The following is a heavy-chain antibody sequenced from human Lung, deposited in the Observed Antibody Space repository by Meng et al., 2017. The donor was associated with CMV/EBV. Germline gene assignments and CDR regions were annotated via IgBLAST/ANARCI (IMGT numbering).Heavy chain of an antibody. CDR3: TGDSQLHPNLDY. CDR1: GFSVNDKY. Sequence: VQLVGSGGVLVQPGGSLSLSCATSGFSVNDKYMSWVRQPPGKGLEWVSIIYRGDNTYYADSVKGRFTVSRDNSKNTMYLQMNSLRVEDTAVYYCTGDSQLHPNLDYWGQGTLVTVSS. J-gene: IGHJ4*02. CDR2: IYRGDNT. D-gene: IGHD3-10*01. V-gene: IGHV3-66*01.